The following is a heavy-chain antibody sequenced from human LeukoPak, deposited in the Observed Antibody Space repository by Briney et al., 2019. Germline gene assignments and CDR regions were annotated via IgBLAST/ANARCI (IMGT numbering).Heavy chain of an antibody. CDR2: IKWNGGST. CDR1: GFTFDDYG. V-gene: IGHV3-20*04. D-gene: IGHD3-10*01. J-gene: IGHJ6*03. CDR3: VRLGFGELLSSHYYYYYYMDV. Sequence: PGGSLRLSCVASGFTFDDYGMSWVRQAPGKGLEWVSGIKWNGGSTGYADSVKGRFIISRDNAKNSLFLQMNSLGAEDTALYYCVRLGFGELLSSHYYYYYYMDVWGKGTTVTVSS.